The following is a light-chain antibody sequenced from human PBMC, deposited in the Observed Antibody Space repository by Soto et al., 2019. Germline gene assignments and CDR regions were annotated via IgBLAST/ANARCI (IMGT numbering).Light chain of an antibody. CDR1: QDININ. J-gene: IGKJ1*01. CDR2: RAS. CDR3: HHYENWSKT. Sequence: ILISQRPPTLSVAPEERATLSFRASQDININLAWYQQKPGQAPRLLIYRASTRATAIPARFSGSGSGTEFSLTISGLQSEDFAVYFCHHYENWSKTFGQGTKVDIK. V-gene: IGKV3-15*01.